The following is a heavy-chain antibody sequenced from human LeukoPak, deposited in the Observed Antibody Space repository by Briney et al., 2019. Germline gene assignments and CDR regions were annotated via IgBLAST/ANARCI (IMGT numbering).Heavy chain of an antibody. V-gene: IGHV4-61*01. CDR1: GGSIRSSNYY. D-gene: IGHD3-3*01. CDR3: ARAILSGYPDS. CDR2: IYYSGST. Sequence: SETLSLTCTVSGGSIRSSNYYWTWIRQPPGKGLEWIGYIYYSGSTNYNPSLKSRVTISLDTSKNQFSLKLSSVTAADTAVYYCARAILSGYPDSWGQGTLVIVFS. J-gene: IGHJ4*02.